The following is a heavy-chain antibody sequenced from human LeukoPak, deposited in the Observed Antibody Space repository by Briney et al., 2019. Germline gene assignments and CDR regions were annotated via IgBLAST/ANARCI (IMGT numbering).Heavy chain of an antibody. CDR1: GYTFTGYY. CDR2: INPSSGGT. V-gene: IGHV1-2*04. CDR3: ARDMSTRVTPISYAFDV. J-gene: IGHJ3*01. D-gene: IGHD4-23*01. Sequence: GASVKVSCKASGYTFTGYYMHWVRQAPGQGLEWMGWINPSSGGTNYAQKFQGWVTMTRDTSISTAYMELSSLRSEDTAVYYCARDMSTRVTPISYAFDVWGQGTMVTVSS.